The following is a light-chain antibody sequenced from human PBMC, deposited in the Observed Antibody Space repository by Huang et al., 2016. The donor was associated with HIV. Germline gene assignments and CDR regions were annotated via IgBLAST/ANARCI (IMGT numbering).Light chain of an antibody. V-gene: IGKV1-NL1*01. CDR1: QGISNS. J-gene: IGKJ1*01. Sequence: DIQMTQSPSSLSASVADRVTITCRASQGISNSLAWYQQKTGKPPRLLVSGASKLESGVPSRVSGSGSGTDYTLTINSLQPEDFATYYCQQYFSALWTFGQGTKV. CDR3: QQYFSALWT. CDR2: GAS.